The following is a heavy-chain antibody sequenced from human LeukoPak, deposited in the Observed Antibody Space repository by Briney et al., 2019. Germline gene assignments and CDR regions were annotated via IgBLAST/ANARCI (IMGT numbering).Heavy chain of an antibody. CDR2: IYPGDSDT. CDR3: ARQGSSTTSWQTIDY. J-gene: IGHJ4*02. Sequence: GESLKISCKGSGYSFSIYWIAWVRQMPGKGLEWMGIIYPGDSDTRYSPSFQGQVTISVDKSITTASLQWSSLRASDTAMYYCARQGSSTTSWQTIDYWGQGTLVSVSS. CDR1: GYSFSIYW. D-gene: IGHD2-2*01. V-gene: IGHV5-51*01.